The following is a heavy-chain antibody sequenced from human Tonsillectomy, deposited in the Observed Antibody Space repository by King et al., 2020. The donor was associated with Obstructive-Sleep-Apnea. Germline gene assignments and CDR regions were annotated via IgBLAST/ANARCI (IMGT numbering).Heavy chain of an antibody. J-gene: IGHJ5*02. D-gene: IGHD6-13*01. CDR1: GFTFSSYA. Sequence: VQLVESGGGVVQPGRSLRLSCAASGFTFSSYAMHWVRQAPGKGLEWVAVISYDGSNKYYADSVKGRFTISRDNSKNTLYLQMNSLRAEDTAVYYGARRGGGYSSSWYGPGNWFDPWGQGTLVTVSS. CDR3: ARRGGGYSSSWYGPGNWFDP. CDR2: ISYDGSNK. V-gene: IGHV3-30*04.